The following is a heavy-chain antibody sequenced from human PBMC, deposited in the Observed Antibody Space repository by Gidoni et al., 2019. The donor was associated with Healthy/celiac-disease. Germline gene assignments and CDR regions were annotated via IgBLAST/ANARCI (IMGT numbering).Heavy chain of an antibody. CDR2: IGTAGDT. J-gene: IGHJ4*02. CDR3: ARGVGGSGEPLGTDPHFDY. V-gene: IGHV3-13*04. CDR1: GFPFSSYD. Sequence: EVQLVESGGGLVQPGGSLRLSCAASGFPFSSYDMHWVRQATGKGLEWVSAIGTAGDTYYPGSVKGRFTISRENAKNSLYLQMNSLRAGDTAVYYCARGVGGSGEPLGTDPHFDYWGQGTLVTVSS. D-gene: IGHD3-10*01.